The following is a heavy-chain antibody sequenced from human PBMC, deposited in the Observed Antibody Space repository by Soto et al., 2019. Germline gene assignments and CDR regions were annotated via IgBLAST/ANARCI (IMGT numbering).Heavy chain of an antibody. CDR2: IYYSGST. CDR3: ARVSYLYYYDSSGLSFDY. D-gene: IGHD3-22*01. Sequence: EIPALTCQVSGGKIGSNWWSWIRQPPGKGLEWSGYIYYSGSTNYNPSLKSRVTISVDTSKNQFSLKLRSVPAADTAVYYCARVSYLYYYDSSGLSFDYWGQGTLVT. V-gene: IGHV4-59*01. CDR1: GGKIGSNW. J-gene: IGHJ4*02.